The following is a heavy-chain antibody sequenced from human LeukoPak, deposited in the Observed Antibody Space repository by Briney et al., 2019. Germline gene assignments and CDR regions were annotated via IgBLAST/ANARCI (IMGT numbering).Heavy chain of an antibody. J-gene: IGHJ4*02. V-gene: IGHV5-51*01. Sequence: GESLKISCKASGYSFTTYWIGWVRQVPGEGLEWMGIIYPRDSDTRYSPSFQGQVTMSADKSISTAYLQWSSLKAADTDMHYCMVQDYNISTDHNYFDSWGQGTLVTVSS. CDR3: MVQDYNISTDHNYFDS. CDR2: IYPRDSDT. CDR1: GYSFTTYW. D-gene: IGHD3/OR15-3a*01.